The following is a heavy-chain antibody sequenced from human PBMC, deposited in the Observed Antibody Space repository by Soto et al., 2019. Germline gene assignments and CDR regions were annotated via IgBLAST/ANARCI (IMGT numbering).Heavy chain of an antibody. J-gene: IGHJ6*02. V-gene: IGHV1-18*01. D-gene: IGHD3-22*01. Sequence: QVQLVQSGAEVKKPGASVKVSCKASGYTFPSYGISWVRQAPGQGIEWMGWISAYNGNTNYAQKLQGRVTMTTDTSTSTADMELRSLISDDTAVYYCARGGRHDSSGYYLPFCGMDVWGQGTMVTVSS. CDR2: ISAYNGNT. CDR1: GYTFPSYG. CDR3: ARGGRHDSSGYYLPFCGMDV.